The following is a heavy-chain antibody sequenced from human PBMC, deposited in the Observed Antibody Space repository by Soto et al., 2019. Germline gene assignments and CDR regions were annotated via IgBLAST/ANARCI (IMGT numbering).Heavy chain of an antibody. CDR1: GYTFTSYY. CDR2: INPSGGST. D-gene: IGHD2-15*01. Sequence: QVQLVQSGAEVKKPGASVKVSCKASGYTFTSYYMHWVRQAPGQGLEWMGIINPSGGSTSYAQKFQGRVTMTRDKSTSTVYMDRSILRSEDTAVYYCARTRRYCSGGSCGPDYWGKGTLVTVSS. J-gene: IGHJ4*02. V-gene: IGHV1-46*01. CDR3: ARTRRYCSGGSCGPDY.